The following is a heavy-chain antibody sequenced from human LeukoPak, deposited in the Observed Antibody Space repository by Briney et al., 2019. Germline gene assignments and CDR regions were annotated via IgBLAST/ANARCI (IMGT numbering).Heavy chain of an antibody. Sequence: SETLSLTCTVSGYSISSGYNWGWIRQPPGKGLEWIGSIYHSGSTYYNPSLKSRVTISVDTSKNQFSLKLSSVTAADTAVYYCARKGIAVAGTFLRYNWFDPWGQGTLVTVSS. CDR2: IYHSGST. J-gene: IGHJ5*02. CDR3: ARKGIAVAGTFLRYNWFDP. CDR1: GYSISSGYN. V-gene: IGHV4-38-2*02. D-gene: IGHD6-19*01.